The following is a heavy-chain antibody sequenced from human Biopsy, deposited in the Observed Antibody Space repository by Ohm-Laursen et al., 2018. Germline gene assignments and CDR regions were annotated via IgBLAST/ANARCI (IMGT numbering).Heavy chain of an antibody. CDR1: GGSFCGYY. CDR3: ARGLPRIAPMVRGRRTWFDP. Sequence: PSETLSLTCAVYGGSFCGYYLGWVRPTPGEGVGWVGEINPSGSTHYKPSLDSRVAISADTSKNQFSLNLYSVTAADTAVYFCARGLPRIAPMVRGRRTWFDPWGQGTLVTVSS. J-gene: IGHJ5*02. D-gene: IGHD3-10*01. V-gene: IGHV4-34*01. CDR2: INPSGST.